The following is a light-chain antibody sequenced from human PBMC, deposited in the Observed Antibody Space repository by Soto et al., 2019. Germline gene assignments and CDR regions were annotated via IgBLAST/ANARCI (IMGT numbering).Light chain of an antibody. J-gene: IGKJ4*01. Sequence: EIVMTQSPATLSVSPGERATLSCRASQSISSNLAWYQQKPGQAPSLLIYGASARATGIPARFSGSGSGTEFTLTISSLQSEDYAVYYCQQYGSAPFTFGGGTKVEIK. CDR2: GAS. CDR3: QQYGSAPFT. CDR1: QSISSN. V-gene: IGKV3-15*01.